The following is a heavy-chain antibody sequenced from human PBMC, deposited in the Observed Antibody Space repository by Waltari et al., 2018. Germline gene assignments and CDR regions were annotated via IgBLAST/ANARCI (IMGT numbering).Heavy chain of an antibody. V-gene: IGHV3-72*01. J-gene: IGHJ2*01. CDR1: GFTFSDHY. CDR3: ARENYDFWSGYFWYFDL. CDR2: TRNKANSYTT. D-gene: IGHD3-3*01. Sequence: EVQLVESGGGLVQPGGSLRLSCAASGFTFSDHYMDWVRQAPGKGLEWVGRTRNKANSYTTEYAASVKGRFTISRDDSKNSLYLQMNSLKTEDTAVYYCARENYDFWSGYFWYFDLWGRGTLVTVSS.